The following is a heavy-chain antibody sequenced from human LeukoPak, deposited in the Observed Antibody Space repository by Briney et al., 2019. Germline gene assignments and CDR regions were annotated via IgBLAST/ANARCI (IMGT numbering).Heavy chain of an antibody. CDR3: ARDSDYYDSSAQGY. J-gene: IGHJ4*02. D-gene: IGHD3-22*01. V-gene: IGHV1-18*01. Sequence: APVKVSCKASGYTFTNYGINWVRQAPGQGLEWMGWISIYNGNTNYAQKLQGRVTMTTDTTTSTAYMELRSLRSDDTAVYYCARDSDYYDSSAQGYWGQGTLVTVSS. CDR2: ISIYNGNT. CDR1: GYTFTNYG.